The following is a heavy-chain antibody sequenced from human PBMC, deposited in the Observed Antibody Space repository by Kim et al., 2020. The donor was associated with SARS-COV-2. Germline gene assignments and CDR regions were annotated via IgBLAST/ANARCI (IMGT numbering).Heavy chain of an antibody. CDR3: ARLMATYSAPNCDAMDV. V-gene: IGHV3-33*08. Sequence: GGSLRLSCAAFGFSFRTHAMHWVRQAPGKGLEWVAVIWRDGSNQDYVDSVRGRFSISRDNSMNTLYLQMNSLRTEDTAHYYCARLMATYSAPNCDAMDVWGQGTPVTASS. D-gene: IGHD5-12*01. J-gene: IGHJ6*02. CDR1: GFSFRTHA. CDR2: IWRDGSNQ.